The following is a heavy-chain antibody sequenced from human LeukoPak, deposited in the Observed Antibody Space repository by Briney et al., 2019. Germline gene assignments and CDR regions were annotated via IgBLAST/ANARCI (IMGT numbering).Heavy chain of an antibody. D-gene: IGHD2-2*01. V-gene: IGHV1-18*01. CDR3: ARDVCSSTRCYGGGAFDI. Sequence: ASVKVSCKASGYTFTSYGITWVRQAPGQGLEWMGWISAYNAYTYYAQKLQGRVTMTTDTSTSTAYMELRSLRSDDTAVYYCARDVCSSTRCYGGGAFDIWGQGTMVTVSS. CDR2: ISAYNAYT. CDR1: GYTFTSYG. J-gene: IGHJ3*02.